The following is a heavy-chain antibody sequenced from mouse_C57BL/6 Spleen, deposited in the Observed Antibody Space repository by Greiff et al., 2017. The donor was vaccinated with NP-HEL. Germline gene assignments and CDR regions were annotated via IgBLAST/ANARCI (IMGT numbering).Heavy chain of an antibody. CDR1: GYSITSGYY. CDR2: ISYDGSN. Sequence: EVKLEESGPGLVKPSQSLSLTCSVTGYSITSGYYWNWIRQFPGNKLEGMGYISYDGSNNYNPSLKNRISITRDTSKIHFFLKLNSVTTEDTATYYCARGLFDYWGQGTTLTVSS. J-gene: IGHJ2*01. CDR3: ARGLFDY. V-gene: IGHV3-6*01.